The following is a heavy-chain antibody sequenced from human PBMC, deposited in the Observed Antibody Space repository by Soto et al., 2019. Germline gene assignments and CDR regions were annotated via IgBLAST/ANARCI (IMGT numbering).Heavy chain of an antibody. CDR1: GGSFSGYY. Sequence: QVQLQQWGAGLLKPSETLSLTCAVYGGSFSGYYWSWIRQPPGKGLEWIGEINHSGSTNYNPSLKXXVXIXXDTSKNQFSLKLSSVTAADTAVYYCAREGGYYFDYWGQGTLVTVSS. D-gene: IGHD1-26*01. J-gene: IGHJ4*02. V-gene: IGHV4-34*01. CDR2: INHSGST. CDR3: AREGGYYFDY.